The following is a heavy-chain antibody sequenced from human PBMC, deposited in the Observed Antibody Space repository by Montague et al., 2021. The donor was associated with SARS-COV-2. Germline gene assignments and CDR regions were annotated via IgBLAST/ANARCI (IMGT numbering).Heavy chain of an antibody. Sequence: SETLSLTCTVSGDSFNSPDYYCAWIRQPPGKGLEWIGSFYYSGSTNDTPSLRSQVTISVDTSKTQFSLKLNSVTAADTAVYYCARGSNGSGSYHAFDNWGQGTLVAVSS. CDR3: ARGSNGSGSYHAFDN. V-gene: IGHV4-39*01. CDR2: FYYSGST. CDR1: GDSFNSPDYY. D-gene: IGHD3-10*01. J-gene: IGHJ3*02.